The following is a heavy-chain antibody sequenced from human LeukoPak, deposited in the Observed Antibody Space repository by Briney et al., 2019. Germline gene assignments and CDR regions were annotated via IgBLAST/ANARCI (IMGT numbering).Heavy chain of an antibody. D-gene: IGHD2-15*01. CDR1: GGSISSGGYS. J-gene: IGHJ4*02. Sequence: SETLSLTCAVSGGSISSGGYSWSWIRQPPGKGLEWIGYIYHSGSTYYNPSLKSRVTISVDRSKNQFSLKLSSVTAADTAVYYCASAAPGDCSGGSCYPDYWGQGTLVTVSS. CDR2: IYHSGST. CDR3: ASAAPGDCSGGSCYPDY. V-gene: IGHV4-30-2*01.